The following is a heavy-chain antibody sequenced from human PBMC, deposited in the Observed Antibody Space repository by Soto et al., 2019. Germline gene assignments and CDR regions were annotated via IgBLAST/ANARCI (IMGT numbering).Heavy chain of an antibody. J-gene: IGHJ4*02. Sequence: PGGSLRLSCAASGFIFNDYYMSWIRQAPGKGLEWLSNISGSSGSKKYADAGKGRFTISRDNAKKSLYLEMHSPRAEDTAMYYCARYAAEVTTFFDQWGQGTLVTVSS. CDR1: GFIFNDYY. CDR2: ISGSSGSK. D-gene: IGHD4-17*01. V-gene: IGHV3-11*06. CDR3: ARYAAEVTTFFDQ.